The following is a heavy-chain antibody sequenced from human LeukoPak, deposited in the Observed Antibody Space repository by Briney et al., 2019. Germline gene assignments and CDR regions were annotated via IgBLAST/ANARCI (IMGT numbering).Heavy chain of an antibody. J-gene: IGHJ6*03. CDR2: IGDSGIST. D-gene: IGHD4-11*01. CDR3: AKYITVRTNSYYYYMDV. V-gene: IGHV3-23*01. Sequence: PGGSLRLSCAASGFTFTTSAMTWVRQAPGKGLEWVSYIGDSGISTYYADSVKGRFTISRDNSKNTLHLQMTSLRAEDTAVYYCAKYITVRTNSYYYYMDVWGKGTTVTVSS. CDR1: GFTFTTSA.